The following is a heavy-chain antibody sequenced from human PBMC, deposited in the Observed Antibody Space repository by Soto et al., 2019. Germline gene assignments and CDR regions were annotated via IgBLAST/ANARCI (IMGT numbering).Heavy chain of an antibody. Sequence: SETLSLTCTVSGGSISSYCLSWIRQPPGKGLERIGYIYYSGSTNYNPSLKRRDNKSVDTSKNQFSLKLSSVTAADTAVYYCARERYFDWHTSPYYYGMDVWGQGTTVTVSS. V-gene: IGHV4-59*01. CDR2: IYYSGST. J-gene: IGHJ6*02. CDR3: ARERYFDWHTSPYYYGMDV. D-gene: IGHD3-9*01. CDR1: GGSISSYC.